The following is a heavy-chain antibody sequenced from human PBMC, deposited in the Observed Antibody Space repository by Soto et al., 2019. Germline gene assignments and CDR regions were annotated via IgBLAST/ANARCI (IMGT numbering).Heavy chain of an antibody. Sequence: GGSLRLSCAASGFTFSSYWMHWVRQAPGKGLVWVSRINSVGTSTSYADSVKGRFTISRDNSKNTLYLQMNSLRAENTALYYCAKGPLFVVTSPHFDYWGQGTLVTVSS. J-gene: IGHJ4*02. CDR2: INSVGTST. D-gene: IGHD2-21*01. CDR3: AKGPLFVVTSPHFDY. V-gene: IGHV3-74*01. CDR1: GFTFSSYW.